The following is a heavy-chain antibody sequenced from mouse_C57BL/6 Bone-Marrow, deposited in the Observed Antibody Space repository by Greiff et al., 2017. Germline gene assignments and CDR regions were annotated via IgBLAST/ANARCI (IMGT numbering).Heavy chain of an antibody. Sequence: QVPLQQSGPGLVQPSQSLSITCTVSGFSLTSYGVHWVRQSPGTGLEWLGVIWRGGSTDYNAAVMSRLSITKDNSKRQVFFKMNSLQADDTAIYYCAKYGYDIPYAMDYWGQGTSVTVSS. V-gene: IGHV2-5*01. J-gene: IGHJ4*01. CDR1: GFSLTSYG. CDR3: AKYGYDIPYAMDY. D-gene: IGHD2-2*01. CDR2: IWRGGST.